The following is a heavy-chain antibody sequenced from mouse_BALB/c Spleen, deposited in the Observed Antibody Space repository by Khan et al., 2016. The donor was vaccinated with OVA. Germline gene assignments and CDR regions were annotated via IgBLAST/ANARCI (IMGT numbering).Heavy chain of an antibody. CDR2: VSTGGSYT. Sequence: EVELVQSGGDLVKPGGSLKLSCAASGFTFSNYGMSWVRQTPDKRLEWVATVSTGGSYTYYPDSVKGRFTFSRDNAKNTLYLQMSGLKSEDTAMFSCSRLAYYYDREGFAYWGQGTLVTVSA. CDR1: GFTFSNYG. D-gene: IGHD1-1*01. V-gene: IGHV5-6*01. CDR3: SRLAYYYDREGFAY. J-gene: IGHJ3*01.